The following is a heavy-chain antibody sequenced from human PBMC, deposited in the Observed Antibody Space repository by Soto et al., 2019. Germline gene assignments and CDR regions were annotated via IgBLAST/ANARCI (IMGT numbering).Heavy chain of an antibody. Sequence: ASVKVSCKASVYTFTSYGISWVRQAPGQWLELMGWISACNGETNXXQNLQGRAXMTTDTSASTAXMELRXLRSDDTAVYYCARDFRGWFDPWAQGTLVTVSS. D-gene: IGHD3-10*01. V-gene: IGHV1-18*01. CDR1: VYTFTSYG. CDR3: ARDFRGWFDP. CDR2: ISACNGET. J-gene: IGHJ5*02.